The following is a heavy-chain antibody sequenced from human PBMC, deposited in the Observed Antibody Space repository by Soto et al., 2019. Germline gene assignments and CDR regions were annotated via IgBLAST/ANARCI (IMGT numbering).Heavy chain of an antibody. Sequence: PGGSLRLSCAASGFTFSDGYMSWIRQAPGKGLEWVSYTDSSNSHINYADSVKGRFTISRDTAKNSLYLQLNSLRAEDTAVYYSARQFRDSGALYDAFVIWGRGTMVTVSS. D-gene: IGHD3-22*01. CDR2: TDSSNSHI. CDR3: ARQFRDSGALYDAFVI. CDR1: GFTFSDGY. V-gene: IGHV3-11*06. J-gene: IGHJ3*02.